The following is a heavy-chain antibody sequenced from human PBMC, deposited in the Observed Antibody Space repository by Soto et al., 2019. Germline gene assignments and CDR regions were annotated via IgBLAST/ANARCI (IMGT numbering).Heavy chain of an antibody. V-gene: IGHV1-69*13. CDR2: ILPQFGPA. Sequence: GASVKVSCKAPGGTFTSYAISWVRQAPGQGLEWMGGILPQFGPANYAQKFQGRVTITADESTSTVYMEVSSLRSEDTAVYYCARGGFSSSWRFDYWGQGTLVTVSS. D-gene: IGHD6-13*01. CDR1: GGTFTSYA. CDR3: ARGGFSSSWRFDY. J-gene: IGHJ4*02.